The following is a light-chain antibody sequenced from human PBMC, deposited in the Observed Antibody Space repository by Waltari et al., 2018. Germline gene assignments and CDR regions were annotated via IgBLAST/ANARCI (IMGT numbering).Light chain of an antibody. V-gene: IGLV2-8*01. CDR2: EVS. J-gene: IGLJ1*01. CDR1: SSDAGSSNS. CDR3: SSYAGSNNYV. Sequence: QSALTQPPSASGSPGQSVTISCTGTSSDAGSSNSVSWYQQHPGKAPKLMIYEVSKRPSGVPDRFSGSKSGNTASLTVSGLQADDEADYYCSSYAGSNNYVFGTGTKVTVL.